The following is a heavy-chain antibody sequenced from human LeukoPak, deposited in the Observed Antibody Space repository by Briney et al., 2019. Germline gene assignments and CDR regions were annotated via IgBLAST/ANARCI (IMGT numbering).Heavy chain of an antibody. CDR1: GGSISSSSYY. J-gene: IGHJ4*02. V-gene: IGHV4-30-4*08. CDR2: IYYSGST. D-gene: IGHD5-12*01. CDR3: ARAANSGYDYALGY. Sequence: SETLSLTCTVSGGSISSSSYYWGWIRQPPGKGLEWIGYIYYSGSTYYNPSLKSRVTISVDTSKNQFSLKLSSVTAADTAVYYCARAANSGYDYALGYWGQGTLVTVSS.